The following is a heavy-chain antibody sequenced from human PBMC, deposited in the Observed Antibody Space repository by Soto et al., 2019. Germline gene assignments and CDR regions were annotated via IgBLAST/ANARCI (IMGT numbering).Heavy chain of an antibody. V-gene: IGHV3-7*01. J-gene: IGHJ4*02. Sequence: GGSLRLSCAASGFAFRSYWMTWVRQAPGKGLEWVANIEQRGSRQFYVDSVKGRFIISRDNAKNSLYMQMNSLRAEDTAVYYCARGLFTAYSDSRSGFYTYIDYWGQGTPVTVSS. CDR1: GFAFRSYW. D-gene: IGHD3-3*01. CDR2: IEQRGSRQ. CDR3: ARGLFTAYSDSRSGFYTYIDY.